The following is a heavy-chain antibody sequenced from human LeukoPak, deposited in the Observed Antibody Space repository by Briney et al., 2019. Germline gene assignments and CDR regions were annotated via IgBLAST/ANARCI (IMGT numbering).Heavy chain of an antibody. J-gene: IGHJ4*02. Sequence: GSSVKVSCKASGGTFSSYAISWVRQAPGQGLEWMGGIIPIFGTANYAQKFQGRVTITADESTSTAYMELSSLRSEDTAVYYCASSLPAAGVTPFDYWGQGTLVTVSS. V-gene: IGHV1-69*01. D-gene: IGHD6-13*01. CDR2: IIPIFGTA. CDR1: GGTFSSYA. CDR3: ASSLPAAGVTPFDY.